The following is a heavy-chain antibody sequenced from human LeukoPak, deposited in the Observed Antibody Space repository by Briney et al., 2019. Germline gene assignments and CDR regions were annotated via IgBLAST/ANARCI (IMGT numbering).Heavy chain of an antibody. CDR1: GGSFSGYY. CDR2: INHSGST. CDR3: AIDSKYYDILTGYYDAFDI. J-gene: IGHJ3*02. V-gene: IGHV4-34*01. Sequence: SETLSLTCAVYGGSFSGYYWSWIRQPPGKGLEWIGEINHSGSTNYNPSLKSRVTISVDTSKNQFSLKLSSVTAADTAVYYCAIDSKYYDILTGYYDAFDIWGQGTMVTVSS. D-gene: IGHD3-9*01.